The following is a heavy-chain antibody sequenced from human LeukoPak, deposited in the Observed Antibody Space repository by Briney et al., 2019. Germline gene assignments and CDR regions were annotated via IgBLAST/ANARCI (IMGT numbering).Heavy chain of an antibody. V-gene: IGHV3-21*01. CDR1: GFTFSSYS. J-gene: IGHJ4*02. D-gene: IGHD4-17*01. CDR3: ASTRRDYGDYDIDY. Sequence: GGSLRLSCAASGFTFSSYSMSWVRQAPGEGLEWVASISSSSSYIYYADSVKGRFTISRDNAKNSLYLQMNSLRAEDTAVYYCASTRRDYGDYDIDYWGQGTLVTVSS. CDR2: ISSSSSYI.